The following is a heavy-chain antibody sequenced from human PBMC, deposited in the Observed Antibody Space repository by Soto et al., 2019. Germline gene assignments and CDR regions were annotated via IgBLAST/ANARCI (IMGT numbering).Heavy chain of an antibody. CDR2: IVPIVDTS. J-gene: IGHJ4*02. D-gene: IGHD1-26*01. CDR1: GYTFTTYY. V-gene: IGHV1-69*13. CDR3: GRVGATPGYPDN. Sequence: GASVKVSCKASGYTFTTYYMHWVRQAPGQGLEWMGGIVPIVDTSTYAQKFQGRVTITADESTSTAYMELSSLRSDDTAIYYCGRVGATPGYPDNGGRGTLVPVSS.